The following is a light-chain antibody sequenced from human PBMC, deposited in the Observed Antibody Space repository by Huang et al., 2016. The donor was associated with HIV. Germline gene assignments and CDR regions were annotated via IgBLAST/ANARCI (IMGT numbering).Light chain of an antibody. V-gene: IGKV3-11*01. CDR1: QSVSSD. J-gene: IGKJ4*01. CDR2: DAA. Sequence: EIVLTQSPATLALSPGERATLSCRASQSVSSDLAWYKQKPGQAPSLLIYDAANRATRIPARFSGSGSGTDFTLTISSLEPEDFAVYYCQQRSNWPPLTFGGGTKVEIK. CDR3: QQRSNWPPLT.